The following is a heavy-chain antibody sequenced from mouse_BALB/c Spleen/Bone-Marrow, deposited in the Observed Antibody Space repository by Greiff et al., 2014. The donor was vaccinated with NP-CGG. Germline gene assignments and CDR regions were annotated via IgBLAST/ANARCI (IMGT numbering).Heavy chain of an antibody. CDR2: IDPANGNT. CDR1: GFNIKDTY. CDR3: AIYYYGSSGFAY. D-gene: IGHD1-1*01. V-gene: IGHV14-3*02. Sequence: EVKLMESGAELVKPGASVKLSCTASGFNIKDTYMHWVKQRPEQGLEWIGRIDPANGNTKYDPKFQGKATITADTSSNTAYLQLISLTSEDTAVYYCAIYYYGSSGFAYWGQGTLVTVSA. J-gene: IGHJ3*01.